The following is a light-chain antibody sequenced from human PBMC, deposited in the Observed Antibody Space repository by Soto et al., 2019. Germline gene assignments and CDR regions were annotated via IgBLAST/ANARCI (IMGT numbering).Light chain of an antibody. CDR3: QSYDSSLSGWG. CDR2: GNS. V-gene: IGLV1-40*01. J-gene: IGLJ3*02. Sequence: QSVQTQPPSVSGAPGQRVTISCTGSSSNIGAGYDVHWYQQLPGTATKLLIYGNSNRPSGVPDRFSGSKSGTSASLAITGLQAEDEADYYCQSYDSSLSGWGFGGGTKLTVL. CDR1: SSNIGAGYD.